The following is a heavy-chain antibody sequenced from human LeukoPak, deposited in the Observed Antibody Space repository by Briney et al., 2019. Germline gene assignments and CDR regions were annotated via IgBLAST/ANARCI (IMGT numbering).Heavy chain of an antibody. J-gene: IGHJ4*02. CDR1: GFTFSSYA. CDR3: ARGLPYCGGDCPYYFDY. D-gene: IGHD2-21*02. V-gene: IGHV4-34*01. Sequence: GSLRLSCAASGFTFSSYAMSWIRQPPGKGLEWIGEINHSGSTNYNPSLKSRVTISVDTSKNQFSLKLSSVTAADTAVYYCARGLPYCGGDCPYYFDYWGQGTLVTVSS. CDR2: INHSGST.